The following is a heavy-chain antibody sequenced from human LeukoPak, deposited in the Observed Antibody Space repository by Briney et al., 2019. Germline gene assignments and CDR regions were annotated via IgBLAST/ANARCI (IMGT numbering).Heavy chain of an antibody. V-gene: IGHV4-34*01. D-gene: IGHD6-19*01. CDR1: GGSFSGYY. J-gene: IGHJ4*02. Sequence: SETLSLTCAVYGGSFSGYYWSWIRQPPGKGLEWIGEINHSGSTNYNPSLKSRVSISVDTSKNQFSLKLSSVTAADTAVYYCARDVYEQWLPGAFDYWGQGTLVTVSS. CDR3: ARDVYEQWLPGAFDY. CDR2: INHSGST.